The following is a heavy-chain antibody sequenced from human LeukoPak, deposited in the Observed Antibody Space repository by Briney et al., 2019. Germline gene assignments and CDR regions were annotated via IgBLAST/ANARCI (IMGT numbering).Heavy chain of an antibody. V-gene: IGHV4-30-4*01. J-gene: IGHJ6*02. D-gene: IGHD3-3*01. CDR1: GGSISSGDYY. CDR3: ARDTTRITIFGVVLTGMDV. Sequence: SQTLSLTCTVSGGSISSGDYYWSWIRQPPGKGLEWIGYIYYSGSTYYNPSLKSRVTISVDTSKNQFSLKLSSVTAADTAVYYCARDTTRITIFGVVLTGMDVWGQGTTVTVSS. CDR2: IYYSGST.